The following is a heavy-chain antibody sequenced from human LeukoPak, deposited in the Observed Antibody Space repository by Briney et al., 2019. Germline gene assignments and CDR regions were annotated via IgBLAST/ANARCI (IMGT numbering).Heavy chain of an antibody. CDR2: ISGSGGST. CDR1: GFTFSIYA. V-gene: IGHV3-23*01. CDR3: AGRPAITMVRSFDY. Sequence: GGSLRLSCAASGFTFSIYAMSWVRQAPGKGLEWVSAISGSGGSTYYADSVKGRFTISRDNSKNTLYLQMNSLRAEDTAVYYCAGRPAITMVRSFDYWGQGTLVTVSS. J-gene: IGHJ4*02. D-gene: IGHD3-10*01.